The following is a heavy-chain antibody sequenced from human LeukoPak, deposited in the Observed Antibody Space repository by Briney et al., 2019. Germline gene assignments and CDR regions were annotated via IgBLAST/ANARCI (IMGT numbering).Heavy chain of an antibody. D-gene: IGHD3-10*01. CDR1: GISLSNYA. CDR2: ISERGGST. Sequence: GGSLRLSCVVSGISLSNYAMTWARQAPGKGLEWVSYISERGGSTTYADSVKGRFTISRDTSLNTLYLQMNNLRAEDTAVYFCAKRGVVIRGILVIGYYQEAYHYDFWGQGVLVTVSS. V-gene: IGHV3-23*01. J-gene: IGHJ4*02. CDR3: AKRGVVIRGILVIGYYQEAYHYDF.